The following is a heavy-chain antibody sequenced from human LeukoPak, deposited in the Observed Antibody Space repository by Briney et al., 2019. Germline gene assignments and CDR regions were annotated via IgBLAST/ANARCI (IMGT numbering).Heavy chain of an antibody. J-gene: IGHJ4*02. CDR1: GGSISSYY. Sequence: SETLSLTCTVSGGSISSYYWSRIRQPPEKGLEWIGYIYYSGSTNYNPSLKSRVTISVDTSKNQFSLKLSSVTAADTAVYYCARAPYGGNLYYFDYWGQGTLVTVSS. D-gene: IGHD4-23*01. V-gene: IGHV4-59*01. CDR3: ARAPYGGNLYYFDY. CDR2: IYYSGST.